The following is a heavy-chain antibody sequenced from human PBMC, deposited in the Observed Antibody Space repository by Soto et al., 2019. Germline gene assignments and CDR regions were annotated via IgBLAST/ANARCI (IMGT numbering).Heavy chain of an antibody. CDR2: INKSGST. D-gene: IGHD1-26*01. CDR3: ARDHSGSYFNWFDP. V-gene: IGHV4-59*01. Sequence: SETLSLTCTVSGGSISSYYWSWIRQPPGKGLEWIGNINKSGSTNYTPPLKSRVTISVDTSKNQFSLKLSSVTAADTVVYYCARDHSGSYFNWFDPWGQGTLVTVSS. J-gene: IGHJ5*02. CDR1: GGSISSYY.